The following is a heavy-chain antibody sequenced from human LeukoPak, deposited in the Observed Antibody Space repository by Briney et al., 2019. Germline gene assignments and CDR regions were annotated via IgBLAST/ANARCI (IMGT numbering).Heavy chain of an antibody. CDR3: ATGRSIRYFDY. V-gene: IGHV4-4*07. Sequence: PSETLSLTCTVSGGSISSYYWSWIRQPAGKGLEWIGRIYTSGSTNYNPSLKSRVTMSVDTSKNQFSLKLTSATAADTAVYYCATGRSIRYFDYWGQGTLLTVSS. D-gene: IGHD3-9*01. J-gene: IGHJ4*02. CDR1: GGSISSYY. CDR2: IYTSGST.